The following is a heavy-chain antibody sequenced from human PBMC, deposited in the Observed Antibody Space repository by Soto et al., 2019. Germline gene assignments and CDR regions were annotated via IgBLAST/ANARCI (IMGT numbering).Heavy chain of an antibody. CDR1: GFTFSSYA. CDR2: ISGSGGST. V-gene: IGHV3-23*01. CDR3: AKGWDYDFWSGYYPFDY. D-gene: IGHD3-3*01. Sequence: GGSLRLSCAASGFTFSSYAMSWVRQAPGKGLEWVSAISGSGGSTYYADSVKGRFTISRDNSKNTLYLRMNSLRAEDTAVYYCAKGWDYDFWSGYYPFDYWGQGTLVTVSS. J-gene: IGHJ4*02.